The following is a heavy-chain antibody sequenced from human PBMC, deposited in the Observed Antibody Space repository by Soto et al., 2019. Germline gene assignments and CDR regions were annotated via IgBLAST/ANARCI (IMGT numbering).Heavy chain of an antibody. CDR1: GYTFTSYD. V-gene: IGHV1-8*01. CDR3: ACCLWCGELSDGMDV. D-gene: IGHD3-10*01. J-gene: IGHJ6*02. Sequence: ASVKVSCKASGYTFTSYDINWVRQATGQGLEWMGWMNPNSGNTGYAQKFQGRVTMTRNTSISTAYMELSSLRSEDTAVYSGACCLWCGELSDGMDVWGQGTTVTVSS. CDR2: MNPNSGNT.